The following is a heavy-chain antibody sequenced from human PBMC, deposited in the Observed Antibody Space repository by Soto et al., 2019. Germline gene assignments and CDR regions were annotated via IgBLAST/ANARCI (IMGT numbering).Heavy chain of an antibody. CDR2: INSGSTSI. Sequence: EVQLVESGGGLVQPGGSLRLSCAASGFIFSTYSMNWVRQAPGKGLEWISFINSGSTSIYYADSVRGRFTISRDNAANSLFLQMNSLRSEETAVYFCARLYSTSTVSRWFDPWGQGTLVTVSS. D-gene: IGHD6-13*01. CDR3: ARLYSTSTVSRWFDP. J-gene: IGHJ5*02. V-gene: IGHV3-48*01. CDR1: GFIFSTYS.